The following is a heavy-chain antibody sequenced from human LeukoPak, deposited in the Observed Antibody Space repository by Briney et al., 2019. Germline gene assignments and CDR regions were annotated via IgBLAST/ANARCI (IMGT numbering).Heavy chain of an antibody. D-gene: IGHD2-15*01. CDR1: GYSFTSYW. Sequence: GESLKISCKGSGYSFTSYWIGWVRQMPGEGLEWMGIIYPGDSDTRYSPSFQGQVTISADKSISTAYLQWSSLKASDTATYYCARSPGRYCSGGSCYSHLYYYYMDVWGKGTTVTVSS. CDR2: IYPGDSDT. V-gene: IGHV5-51*01. J-gene: IGHJ6*03. CDR3: ARSPGRYCSGGSCYSHLYYYYMDV.